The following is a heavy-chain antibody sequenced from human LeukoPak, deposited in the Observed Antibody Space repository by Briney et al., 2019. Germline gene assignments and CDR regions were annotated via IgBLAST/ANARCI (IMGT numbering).Heavy chain of an antibody. CDR2: ISYDGSNK. Sequence: PGGSLRLSCAASGFTFSSYAMHWVRQAPGKGLEWVAVISYDGSNKYYADSVKGRFTISRDNSKHTLYLQMNSLRAEDPAVYYCARDLYYYGSGSFGKYYYYGMDVWGQGPTVTVSS. V-gene: IGHV3-30-3*01. CDR3: ARDLYYYGSGSFGKYYYYGMDV. J-gene: IGHJ6*02. D-gene: IGHD3-10*01. CDR1: GFTFSSYA.